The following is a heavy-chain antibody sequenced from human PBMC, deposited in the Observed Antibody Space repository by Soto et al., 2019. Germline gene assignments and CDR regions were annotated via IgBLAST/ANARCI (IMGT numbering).Heavy chain of an antibody. CDR2: IRSRANNFAT. V-gene: IGHV3-73*01. J-gene: IGHJ6*02. Sequence: GRSLRLSCAASGFIFSGSAIHLVRQASGKGLECVCRIRSRANNFATSSAASVKGRFTFSRDDSKNTAYLQMNTLKPEDTAVYYCARGQGAAIGDYYYHGMDVWGQATTVTVSS. CDR1: GFIFSGSA. CDR3: ARGQGAAIGDYYYHGMDV. D-gene: IGHD2-2*02.